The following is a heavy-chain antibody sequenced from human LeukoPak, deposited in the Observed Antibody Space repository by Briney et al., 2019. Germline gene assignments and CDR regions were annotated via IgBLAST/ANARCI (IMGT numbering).Heavy chain of an antibody. J-gene: IGHJ4*02. CDR1: GFTFSNYW. CDR2: IKQDGSEK. D-gene: IGHD3-22*01. CDR3: ARVLGSGSSGYYGRYYFDY. V-gene: IGHV3-7*02. Sequence: GESLRLSCTASGFTFSNYWMSWVRQTPEKGLEWVANIKQDGSEKVYVDSVKGRFTISRDNAQSSLYLQMNSLRAEDTAVYYCARVLGSGSSGYYGRYYFDYWGQGTLVTVSS.